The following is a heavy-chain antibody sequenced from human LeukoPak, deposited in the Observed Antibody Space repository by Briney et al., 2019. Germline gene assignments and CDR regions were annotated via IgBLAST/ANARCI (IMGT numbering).Heavy chain of an antibody. Sequence: GGSLRVSCAASGFTFSNYWMSWVRQAPGKGLEWVANIDPDGSETQYVGSVKGRFTTSRDNPKISLYLQMNSLRAEDTAIYYCARIWYFGDNNWRYFDYWGQGTLVTVSS. CDR2: IDPDGSET. CDR1: GFTFSNYW. V-gene: IGHV3-7*01. D-gene: IGHD1-20*01. CDR3: ARIWYFGDNNWRYFDY. J-gene: IGHJ4*02.